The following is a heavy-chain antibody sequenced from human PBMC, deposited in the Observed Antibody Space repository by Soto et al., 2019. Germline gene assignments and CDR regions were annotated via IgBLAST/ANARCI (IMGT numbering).Heavy chain of an antibody. J-gene: IGHJ4*02. CDR2: ISAYNGNT. Sequence: QVQLVQSGAEVKKPGASVKVSCKASGYTFTSYGISWVRQAPGQGLEWMGWISAYNGNTKYAQKFQGRVTMTTETATSTAYMEVRSLRSDDTAVYYCARDAAAGLNDYWGQGTLVTVSS. CDR1: GYTFTSYG. CDR3: ARDAAAGLNDY. D-gene: IGHD6-13*01. V-gene: IGHV1-18*01.